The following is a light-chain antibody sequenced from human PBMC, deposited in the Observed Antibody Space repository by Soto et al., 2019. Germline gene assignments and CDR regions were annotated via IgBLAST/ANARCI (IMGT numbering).Light chain of an antibody. CDR2: GSS. J-gene: IGKJ2*01. Sequence: EIVLTQSPGTLSLSPGERATLSCRASQSVSSNHLAWYQQKPGQAPRLLIYGSSSTATGIPDRFSGSGSGTDFTLTISRLEPEDFAVYLCHLYGGSPPHTFGQGTKVEIK. CDR3: HLYGGSPPHT. CDR1: QSVSSNH. V-gene: IGKV3-20*01.